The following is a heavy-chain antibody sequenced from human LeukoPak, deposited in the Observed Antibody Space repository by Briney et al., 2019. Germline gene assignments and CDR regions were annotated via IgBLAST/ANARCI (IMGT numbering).Heavy chain of an antibody. J-gene: IGHJ5*02. V-gene: IGHV4-39*01. CDR2: IYYSGST. CDR3: ARHYYDSGTRWWFDP. D-gene: IGHD3-10*01. Sequence: GSIYYSGSTYYNPSLKSQLTISVDTSKNQFSLKLSSVTAADTAVYYCARHYYDSGTRWWFDPWGQGTLVTVSS.